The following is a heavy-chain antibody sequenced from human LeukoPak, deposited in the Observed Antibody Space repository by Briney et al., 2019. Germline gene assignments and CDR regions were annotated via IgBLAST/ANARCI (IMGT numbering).Heavy chain of an antibody. D-gene: IGHD3-22*01. CDR1: GFTFSSYD. Sequence: GGSLRLSCAASGFTFSSYDMNWVRQAPGKGLEWVSYISSGASAIYYADSVKGRFTISRDNAKNSLYLQMNSLRAEDTAVYYCARRIKNYDSSGYYGSDYWGQGTLVTVSS. CDR3: ARRIKNYDSSGYYGSDY. CDR2: ISSGASAI. V-gene: IGHV3-48*03. J-gene: IGHJ4*02.